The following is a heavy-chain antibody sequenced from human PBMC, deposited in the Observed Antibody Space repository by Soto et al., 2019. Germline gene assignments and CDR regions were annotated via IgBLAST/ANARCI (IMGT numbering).Heavy chain of an antibody. CDR1: GDSVSSNSAA. CDR2: TYYRSKWYN. V-gene: IGHV6-1*01. CDR3: ARAPGIKSSTYYYGMDV. J-gene: IGHJ6*02. D-gene: IGHD3-10*01. Sequence: SQTLSLTCAISGDSVSSNSAAWNWIRQSPSRGLEWLGRTYYRSKWYNDYAVSLKSRITINPDTSKNQFSLQLNSVTPEDTAVYYCARAPGIKSSTYYYGMDVWGQGTTVTVSS.